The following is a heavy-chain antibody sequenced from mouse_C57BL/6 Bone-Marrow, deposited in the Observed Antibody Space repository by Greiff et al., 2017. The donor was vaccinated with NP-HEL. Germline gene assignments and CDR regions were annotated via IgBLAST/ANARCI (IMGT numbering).Heavy chain of an antibody. D-gene: IGHD1-1*01. Sequence: QVQLQQPGTELVKPGASVKLSCKASGYTFTSYWMHWVKQRPGQGLEWIGNINPSNGGTNYNEKFKSKATLTVDKSSSTAYMQLSSLTSEDSAVDYCARSDYYGSKGDAMDYWGQGTSVTVSS. CDR3: ARSDYYGSKGDAMDY. CDR2: INPSNGGT. CDR1: GYTFTSYW. V-gene: IGHV1-53*01. J-gene: IGHJ4*01.